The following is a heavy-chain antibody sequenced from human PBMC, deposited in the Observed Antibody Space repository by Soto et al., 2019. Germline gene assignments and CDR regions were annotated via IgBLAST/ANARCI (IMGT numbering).Heavy chain of an antibody. CDR3: ATRTMVPYYYYGMDV. CDR1: GFTFSSYG. V-gene: IGHV3-30*03. J-gene: IGHJ6*02. D-gene: IGHD3-10*01. Sequence: GGSLRLSCAASGFTFSSYGMHWVRQAPGKGLEWVAVISYDGSNKYYADSVKGRFTISRDNSKNTLYLQMNSLRAEDTAVYYCATRTMVPYYYYGMDVWGQGTTVTVSS. CDR2: ISYDGSNK.